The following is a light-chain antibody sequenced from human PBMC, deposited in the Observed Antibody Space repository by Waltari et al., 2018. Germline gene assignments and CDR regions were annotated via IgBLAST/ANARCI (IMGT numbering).Light chain of an antibody. Sequence: DIQMTQSPSSVSASVGDRVTIACRASQDINNWLVWYQQKPGKAPKPLIYGASSLETGVPARFSGSGSGADFTLTITSLQPDDFATYYCQQGRSLPLTFGGGTRVDI. J-gene: IGKJ4*01. CDR3: QQGRSLPLT. CDR2: GAS. V-gene: IGKV1-12*01. CDR1: QDINNW.